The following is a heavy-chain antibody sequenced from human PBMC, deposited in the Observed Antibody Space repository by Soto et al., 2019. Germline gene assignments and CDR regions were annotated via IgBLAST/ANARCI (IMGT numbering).Heavy chain of an antibody. Sequence: GGSLGLSCAASGFTFRGHGMHWGRQAPGRGLEWVALISYVGSIKYYADAVRGRFAISRDNSKNTLYLEMNSLRAEDTAVYYCANSKYRRYKNIELWAQGTTDTVSS. CDR3: ANSKYRRYKNIEL. J-gene: IGHJ6*02. CDR2: ISYVGSIK. D-gene: IGHD4-4*01. V-gene: IGHV3-30*18. CDR1: GFTFRGHG.